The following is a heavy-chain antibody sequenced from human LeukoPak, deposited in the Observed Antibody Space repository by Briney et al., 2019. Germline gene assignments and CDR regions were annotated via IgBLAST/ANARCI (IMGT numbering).Heavy chain of an antibody. CDR3: TRDSSGYYYHD. CDR1: GFTFRTYG. D-gene: IGHD3-22*01. CDR2: IRYDGSDK. V-gene: IGHV3-30*02. Sequence: PGGSLRLSCAASGFTFRTYGMHWVRQAPDKGLEWVAFIRYDGSDKFYADSVKGRFTVSRDNSKYTLYLQMNSLRAEDTAVYYCTRDSSGYYYHDWGQGTLVTVSS. J-gene: IGHJ4*02.